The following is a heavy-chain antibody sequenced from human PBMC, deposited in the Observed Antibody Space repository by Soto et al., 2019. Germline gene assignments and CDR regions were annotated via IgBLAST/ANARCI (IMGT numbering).Heavy chain of an antibody. Sequence: GGSLRLSCAVSGFTLSSYTMNWVRQAPGKGLEWVSSISTSSSYIYYAESVKGRFTISRDNAKNSLYLQMNSLRAEDTAVYYCATDYYGSGSYYNVANYSDPWGQGTLVTVSS. CDR3: ATDYYGSGSYYNVANYSDP. V-gene: IGHV3-21*01. CDR1: GFTLSSYT. J-gene: IGHJ5*02. CDR2: ISTSSSYI. D-gene: IGHD3-10*01.